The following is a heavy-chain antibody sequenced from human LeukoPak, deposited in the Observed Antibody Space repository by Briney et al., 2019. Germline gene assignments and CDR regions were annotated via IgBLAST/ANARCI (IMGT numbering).Heavy chain of an antibody. CDR1: GGSISSGSYY. D-gene: IGHD3-22*01. CDR3: ARAATGAMIVVVNFDY. CDR2: IYTSGST. V-gene: IGHV4-61*02. Sequence: PSETLSLTCTVSGGSISSGSYYWSWIRQPAGKGLEWIGRIYTSGSTNYNPSLKSRVTISVDTSKNQFSLKLSSVTAADTAVYYCARAATGAMIVVVNFDYWGQGTLVTVSS. J-gene: IGHJ4*02.